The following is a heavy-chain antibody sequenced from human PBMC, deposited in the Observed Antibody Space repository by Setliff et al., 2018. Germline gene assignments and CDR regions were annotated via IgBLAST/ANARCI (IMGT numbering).Heavy chain of an antibody. CDR3: ARDRFRGLHSTPRWFDP. D-gene: IGHD4-4*01. V-gene: IGHV4-59*01. J-gene: IGHJ5*02. CDR1: GGSISSYY. CDR2: IYYSGST. Sequence: SETLSLTCTVSGGSISSYYWSWIRQPPGKGLEWIGYIYYSGSTNYNPSLKSRVTISVDTSKNQFSLKLSSVTAADTAVYYCARDRFRGLHSTPRWFDPWGQGTLVTVSS.